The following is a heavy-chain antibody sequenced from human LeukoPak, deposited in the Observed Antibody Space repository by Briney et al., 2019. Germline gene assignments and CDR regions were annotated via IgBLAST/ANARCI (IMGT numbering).Heavy chain of an antibody. J-gene: IGHJ4*02. CDR2: IYSSGIN. V-gene: IGHV4-4*07. Sequence: PSETLSLTCTVSGGSTSGYFWSWIQQPAGKGLEWIGRIYSSGINNYNPSLKGRVTMSLDTSKNHLSLNLSSVTAADTAVYYCAKEPTSGREPTSGRPLDYWGQGTLVTVSS. CDR1: GGSTSGYF. CDR3: AKEPTSGREPTSGRPLDY. D-gene: IGHD5-12*01.